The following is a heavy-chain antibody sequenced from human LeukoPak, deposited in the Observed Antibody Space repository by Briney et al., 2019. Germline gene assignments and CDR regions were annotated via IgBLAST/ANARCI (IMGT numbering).Heavy chain of an antibody. CDR3: ARDRNWGFGELGGYYYTMDV. V-gene: IGHV4-34*12. D-gene: IGHD3-10*01. J-gene: IGHJ6*02. Sequence: PSETLSLTCAVYGGSFSGYYWSWIRQPPGKGLEWIGEIIHSGSTNYNPSLKSRVTISVDTSKNQFSLKLSSVTAADTAVYYCARDRNWGFGELGGYYYTMDVWGQGTTVTVSS. CDR2: IIHSGST. CDR1: GGSFSGYY.